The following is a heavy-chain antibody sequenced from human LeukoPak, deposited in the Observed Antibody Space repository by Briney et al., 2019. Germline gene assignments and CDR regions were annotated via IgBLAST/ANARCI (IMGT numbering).Heavy chain of an antibody. CDR3: ARKGGSFYGDY. CDR1: GFPFSSYN. Sequence: GGSLSLSFAASGFPFSSYNMNWVRPAPGKGLEWVSSISSSSSTIYYPDSVKGRFTISRDNAKNSLYLQMNSLRAEDTAVYYCARKGGSFYGDYWGQGTLVTVSS. J-gene: IGHJ4*02. D-gene: IGHD1-26*01. V-gene: IGHV3-48*04. CDR2: ISSSSSTI.